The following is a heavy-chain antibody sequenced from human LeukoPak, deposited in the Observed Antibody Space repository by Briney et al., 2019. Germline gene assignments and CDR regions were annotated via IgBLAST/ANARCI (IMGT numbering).Heavy chain of an antibody. V-gene: IGHV5-51*01. CDR2: IYPGDSDI. CDR3: ARQEYCSGGSCYTWFDP. J-gene: IGHJ5*02. D-gene: IGHD2-15*01. CDR1: GYSITNYW. Sequence: GESLKISCKGSGYSITNYWIGWVRQMPGKGLEWMGIIYPGDSDIRYSPSFQGQVTISADKSISTAYLQWSSLKASDTAMYYCARQEYCSGGSCYTWFDPRGQGTLVTVSS.